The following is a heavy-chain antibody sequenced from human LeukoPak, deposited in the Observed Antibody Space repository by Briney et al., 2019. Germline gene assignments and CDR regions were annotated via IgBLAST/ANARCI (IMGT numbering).Heavy chain of an antibody. J-gene: IGHJ4*02. Sequence: SQTLSLTCPISGYSSGSEYYWCWMPQPPGKRLEWIMSIYRSGTTYYNPSLKSRVTISVDTSKNQFSLKLSSVTAADTAVYCCGCGPAASICCWGQGTLVTVSA. CDR1: GYSSGSEYY. D-gene: IGHD2-2*01. CDR3: GCGPAASICC. V-gene: IGHV4-38-2*01. CDR2: IYRSGTT.